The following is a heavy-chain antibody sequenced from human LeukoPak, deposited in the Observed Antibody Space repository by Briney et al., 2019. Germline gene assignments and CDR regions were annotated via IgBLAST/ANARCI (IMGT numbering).Heavy chain of an antibody. CDR3: ARDPGVTMVRGLPPDY. D-gene: IGHD3-10*01. CDR2: INSDGINT. J-gene: IGHJ4*02. V-gene: IGHV3-74*01. CDR1: GFTFSNYW. Sequence: TGGSLRLSCAASGFTFSNYWMHWVRQAPGKGLVWVSRINSDGINTSYADSVKGRFTISRDNAKNTLNLQMNSLRAEDTAVYYCARDPGVTMVRGLPPDYWGQGTLVTVSS.